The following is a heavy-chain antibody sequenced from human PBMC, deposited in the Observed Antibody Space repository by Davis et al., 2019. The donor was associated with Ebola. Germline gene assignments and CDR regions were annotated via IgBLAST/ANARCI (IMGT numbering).Heavy chain of an antibody. V-gene: IGHV4-34*01. CDR2: INHSGST. D-gene: IGHD2-15*01. CDR3: ARVARYCSGGSCYYTKPTYYYYYYGMDV. J-gene: IGHJ6*02. Sequence: GSLRLSCAASGFTVSSNYMSWIRQPPGKGLEWIGEINHSGSTNYNPSLKSRVTISVDTSKNQFSLKLSSVTAADTAVYYCARVARYCSGGSCYYTKPTYYYYYYGMDVWGQGTTVIVSS. CDR1: GFTVSSNY.